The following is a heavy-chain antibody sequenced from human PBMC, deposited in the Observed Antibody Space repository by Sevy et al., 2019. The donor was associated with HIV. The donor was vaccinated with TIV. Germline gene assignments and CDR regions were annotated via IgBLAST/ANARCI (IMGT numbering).Heavy chain of an antibody. D-gene: IGHD5-18*01. V-gene: IGHV3-13*01. CDR2: IGSAGDT. Sequence: GGSLRLSCAASEFTFSSYDMHWVRQATGKGLEWVSTIGSAGDTYYPGSVKGRFTISRENAKNSLYLQMNSLRAGDTAVYYCARAYSYGPKDVWGQGTTVTVSS. CDR1: EFTFSSYD. CDR3: ARAYSYGPKDV. J-gene: IGHJ6*02.